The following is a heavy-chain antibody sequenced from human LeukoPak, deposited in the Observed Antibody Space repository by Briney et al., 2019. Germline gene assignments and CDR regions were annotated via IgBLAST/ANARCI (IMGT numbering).Heavy chain of an antibody. CDR3: ARDSWNGYYLFDY. CDR2: IYYSGST. J-gene: IGHJ4*02. Sequence: SETLSLTCTVSGGSISSYYWSWIRQPPGKGLEWIGYIYYSGSTNYNPSLKSRVTISVDTSKNQFSLKLSSVTAADTAVYYCARDSWNGYYLFDYWGQGTLVTVSS. V-gene: IGHV4-59*01. D-gene: IGHD3-3*01. CDR1: GGSISSYY.